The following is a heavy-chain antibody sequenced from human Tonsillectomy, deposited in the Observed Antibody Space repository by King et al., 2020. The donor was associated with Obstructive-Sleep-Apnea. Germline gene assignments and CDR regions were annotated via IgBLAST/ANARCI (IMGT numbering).Heavy chain of an antibody. J-gene: IGHJ6*02. D-gene: IGHD2-8*02. CDR3: ARDLVMDV. Sequence: VQLVESGGGLVQPGGSLRLSCAASGFTVSSKYMSWVRQSPGKGLEVVSVIFAVGSTYYAYSGKGRFTISRDNSKNTVYLQMKSLRAEDTAVYFCARDLVMDVWGQGTTVTVSS. CDR1: GFTVSSKY. CDR2: IFAVGST. V-gene: IGHV3-66*01.